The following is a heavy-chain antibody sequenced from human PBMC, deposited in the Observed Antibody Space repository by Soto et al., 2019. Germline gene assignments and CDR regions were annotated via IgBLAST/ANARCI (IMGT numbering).Heavy chain of an antibody. D-gene: IGHD3-22*01. V-gene: IGHV5-10-1*01. J-gene: IGHJ6*02. CDR1: GYSFTNYW. Sequence: GESLKISCKGSGYSFTNYWIIWVRQMPGKGLEWMGRIDPSDSYTNYSPSFQGHVTISADKSISTAYLQWSSLKASDTAMYYCASFRGYYDSSGYYYYYYGMDVWGQETTVTVAS. CDR3: ASFRGYYDSSGYYYYYYGMDV. CDR2: IDPSDSYT.